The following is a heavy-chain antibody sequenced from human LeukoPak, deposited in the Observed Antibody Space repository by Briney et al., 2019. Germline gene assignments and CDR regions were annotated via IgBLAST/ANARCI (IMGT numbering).Heavy chain of an antibody. D-gene: IGHD6-19*01. CDR2: ISSSSSYI. Sequence: GGSLRLSCAASGFTFSSYSMNWVRQAPGKGLEWVSSISSSSSYIYYADSVKGRFTISRDNAKNPLYLQMNSLRAEDTAVYYCARDDLAVAGMGLDWGQGTLVTVSS. CDR1: GFTFSSYS. J-gene: IGHJ4*02. CDR3: ARDDLAVAGMGLD. V-gene: IGHV3-21*01.